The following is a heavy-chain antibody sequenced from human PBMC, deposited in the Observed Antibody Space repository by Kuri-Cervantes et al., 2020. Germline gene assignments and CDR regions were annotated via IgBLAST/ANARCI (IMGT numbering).Heavy chain of an antibody. CDR2: ISWNSNSI. D-gene: IGHD3-10*01. Sequence: SLKISRAASGFIFDDYAMHWVRQAPGKGLEWVAGISWNSNSIGYADSVKGRFTISRDNAKNSLYLQMNSLRAEDTALYYCARVNYYYDSGSYHGWFDPWGQGTLVTVSS. J-gene: IGHJ5*02. V-gene: IGHV3-9*01. CDR3: ARVNYYYDSGSYHGWFDP. CDR1: GFIFDDYA.